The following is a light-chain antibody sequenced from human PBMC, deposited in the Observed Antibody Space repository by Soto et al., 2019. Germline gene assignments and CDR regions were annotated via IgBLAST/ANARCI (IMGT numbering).Light chain of an antibody. CDR1: QTISSW. V-gene: IGKV1-5*03. J-gene: IGKJ1*01. CDR3: QHYNSYSEA. Sequence: DIQMTQSPSTLSGSVGDTVTITCRASQTISSWLAWYQQKPGKAPKLLIYKASTLESGVPSRFSGSGSGTEFTLTISSLQPDDFATYYCQHYNSYSEAFGQGTKVDIK. CDR2: KAS.